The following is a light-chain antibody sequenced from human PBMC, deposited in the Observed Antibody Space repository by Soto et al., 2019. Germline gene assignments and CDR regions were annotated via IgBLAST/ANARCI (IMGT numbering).Light chain of an antibody. CDR1: SSDIGSNNY. CDR2: EVS. V-gene: IGLV2-14*01. CDR3: SSYTTTTRL. Sequence: QSALTQPASVSGSAGKSITISCTGTSSDIGSNNYVSWFQQRPGKAPTLIIYEVSNRPSGVSNHFSGSKSDNTASLTISGLLPEDEAEYYCSSYTTTTRLFGGGTKLTV. J-gene: IGLJ3*02.